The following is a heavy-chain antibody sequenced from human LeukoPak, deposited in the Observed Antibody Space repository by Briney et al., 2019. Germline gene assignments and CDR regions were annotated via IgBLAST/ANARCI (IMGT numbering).Heavy chain of an antibody. J-gene: IGHJ4*02. CDR2: IYYSGST. CDR1: GGSISSSSYY. V-gene: IGHV4-39*07. Sequence: PSETLSLTCTVSGGSISSSSYYWGWIRQPPGKGLEWIGSIYYSGSTYYNPSLKSRVTISVDTSKNQFSLKLSSVTAADTAVYYCARMVRGVIILEIPYYFDYWGQGTLVTVSS. D-gene: IGHD3-10*01. CDR3: ARMVRGVIILEIPYYFDY.